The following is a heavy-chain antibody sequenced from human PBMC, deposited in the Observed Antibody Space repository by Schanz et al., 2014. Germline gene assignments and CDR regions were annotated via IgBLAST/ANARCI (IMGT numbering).Heavy chain of an antibody. J-gene: IGHJ3*02. CDR3: GRGGRGGYPGRAFDT. Sequence: QVQLVESGGGVVQPGRSLRLSCAASGFTFSSYAVHWVRQAPDKGLVWVAVTSSDGSLKYYADSVKGRFTISRDNSRETVYLQMNSLRGEDAAVYYCGRGGRGGYPGRAFDTWGQGTMVTASS. D-gene: IGHD5-12*01. CDR2: TSSDGSLK. CDR1: GFTFSSYA. V-gene: IGHV3-30*04.